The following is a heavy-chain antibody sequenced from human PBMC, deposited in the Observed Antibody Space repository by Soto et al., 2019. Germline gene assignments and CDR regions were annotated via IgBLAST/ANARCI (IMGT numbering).Heavy chain of an antibody. CDR3: AHLYDSSGYYHVTGNYYFDY. CDR1: GFSLSTSGVG. D-gene: IGHD3-22*01. CDR2: IYWEDDK. J-gene: IGHJ4*02. V-gene: IGHV2-5*02. Sequence: SGPTLVNPTQTLTLTCTFSGFSLSTSGVGVGWIRQPPGKALEWLALIYWEDDKRYSPSLKSRLTITKDTSKNQVVLTMTNMDPVDTATYYCAHLYDSSGYYHVTGNYYFDYWGQGTLVTVSS.